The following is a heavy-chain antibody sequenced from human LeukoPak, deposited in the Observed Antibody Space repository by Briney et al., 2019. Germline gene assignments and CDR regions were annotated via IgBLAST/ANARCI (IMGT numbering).Heavy chain of an antibody. Sequence: PSETLSLTCAVYGGSFSGYYWSWIRQPPGKGLEWIGEINHSGSTNYNPSLKSRVTISVDTSKNQFSLELSSVTAADTAVYYCARGQQGYYYDSSGYPASFDYWGQGTLVTVSS. V-gene: IGHV4-34*01. CDR2: INHSGST. D-gene: IGHD3-22*01. J-gene: IGHJ4*02. CDR1: GGSFSGYY. CDR3: ARGQQGYYYDSSGYPASFDY.